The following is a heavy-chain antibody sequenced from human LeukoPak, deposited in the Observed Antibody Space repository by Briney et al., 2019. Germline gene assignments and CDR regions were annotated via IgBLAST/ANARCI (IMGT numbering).Heavy chain of an antibody. CDR2: ISYDGSNK. CDR3: ARDVAFGT. CDR1: GFTFSSYA. V-gene: IGHV3-30-3*01. J-gene: IGHJ3*02. Sequence: GGSLRLSCAASGFTFSSYAMHWVRQAPGKGLEWVAVISYDGSNKYYADSVKGRFTISRDNSKNTLYLQMNSLRAEDTAVYYCARDVAFGTWGQGTMVTVSS.